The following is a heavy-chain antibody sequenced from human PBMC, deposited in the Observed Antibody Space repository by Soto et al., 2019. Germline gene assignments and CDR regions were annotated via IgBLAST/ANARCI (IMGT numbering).Heavy chain of an antibody. V-gene: IGHV4-31*03. J-gene: IGHJ4*02. D-gene: IGHD3-10*01. CDR2: IYYTGKT. CDR1: GGSLSSGRYY. CDR3: ARGFGGSFDW. Sequence: PSETLSLTCTVSGGSLSSGRYYWSWLRQLPGKGLEWIGYIYYTGKTYYNPALKSRLAMSVDTSKNQFSLKLSSVTAADSALYYCARGFGGSFDWWGQGTMVTVYS.